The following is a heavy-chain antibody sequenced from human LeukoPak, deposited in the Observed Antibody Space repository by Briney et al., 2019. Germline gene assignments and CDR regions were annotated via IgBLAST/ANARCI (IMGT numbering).Heavy chain of an antibody. CDR1: GYTFTGYY. J-gene: IGHJ5*02. CDR2: INPNSGDT. CDR3: ARGSVVVSGTNWFDP. V-gene: IGHV1-2*02. Sequence: GASVKVSCKASGYTFTGYYMHWVRQAPGQGLEWMGWINPNSGDTNYAQKFQGRVTMTRDTSISTAYMDLSRLRSDDTAVYYCARGSVVVSGTNWFDPWGQGTLVTVSS. D-gene: IGHD2-21*01.